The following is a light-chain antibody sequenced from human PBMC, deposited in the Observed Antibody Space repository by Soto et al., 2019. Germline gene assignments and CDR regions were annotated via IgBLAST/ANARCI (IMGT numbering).Light chain of an antibody. CDR2: ENN. Sequence: QSVLTQPPSVSAAPGQKVTISCSGSSSNIGNNYVSWYQQLPGTAPKLLIYENNKRPSAIPDRFSGSKSGTSATLGITVLQTGDEADYYCGTCDSSLSTGVFGGGTKLTVL. J-gene: IGLJ2*01. CDR3: GTCDSSLSTGV. CDR1: SSNIGNNY. V-gene: IGLV1-51*01.